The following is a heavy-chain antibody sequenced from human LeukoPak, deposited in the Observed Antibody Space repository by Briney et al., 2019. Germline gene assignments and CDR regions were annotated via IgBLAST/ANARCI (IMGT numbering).Heavy chain of an antibody. D-gene: IGHD6-13*01. Sequence: PSETLSLTCAVSGGALSSGGYSWGWGPQPPRRGLEWLGYIYYSGSTYYNPSLQSRVTISVDTSKNQVSLQLSSVTAADTAVYYCASRIAAASLDYWGQGTLVTVSS. CDR1: GGALSSGGYS. CDR2: IYYSGST. CDR3: ASRIAAASLDY. J-gene: IGHJ4*02. V-gene: IGHV4-30-4*07.